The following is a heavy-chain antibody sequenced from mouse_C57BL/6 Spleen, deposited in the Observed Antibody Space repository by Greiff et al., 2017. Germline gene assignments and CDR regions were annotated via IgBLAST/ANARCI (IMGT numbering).Heavy chain of an antibody. CDR1: GFTFSDFY. J-gene: IGHJ1*03. D-gene: IGHD2-3*01. CDR2: SRNKANDYTT. CDR3: ARDAADGYYWYFDV. V-gene: IGHV7-1*01. Sequence: EVKVVESGGGLVQSGRSLRLSCATSGFTFSDFYMEWVRQAPGKGLEWIAASRNKANDYTTEYSASVKGRFIVSRDTSQSILYLQMNARRAEDTAMDYCARDAADGYYWYFDVWGKGTTVTVSS.